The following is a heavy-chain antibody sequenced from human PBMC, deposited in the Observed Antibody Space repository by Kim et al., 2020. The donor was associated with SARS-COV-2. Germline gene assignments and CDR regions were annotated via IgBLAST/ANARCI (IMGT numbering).Heavy chain of an antibody. D-gene: IGHD5-12*01. CDR1: GFSFGTFD. Sequence: GGSLRLSCVASGFSFGTFDMSWVRQAPGKGLEWVSVMKRPNDSTYFAESVKGRFTVSRDSARNTLYLQMNSLRADDTAIYYCVKGAWLDYWGTGALVTVS. CDR3: VKGAWLDY. CDR2: MKRPNDST. V-gene: IGHV3-23*01. J-gene: IGHJ4*02.